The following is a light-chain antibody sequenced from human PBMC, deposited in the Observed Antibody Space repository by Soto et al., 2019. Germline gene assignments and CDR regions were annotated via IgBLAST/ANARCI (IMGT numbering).Light chain of an antibody. CDR3: QQYNNWPHT. Sequence: EVVMTQSPTTLSVSTGERVTLACRASPNISNNLAWYRKKPGQAPSLLIYGITTRATGLPARFSGSGSGTEFTLTISSLQSDDFALYYCQQYNNWPHTFGQGTKLEIK. CDR1: PNISNN. V-gene: IGKV3-15*01. CDR2: GIT. J-gene: IGKJ2*01.